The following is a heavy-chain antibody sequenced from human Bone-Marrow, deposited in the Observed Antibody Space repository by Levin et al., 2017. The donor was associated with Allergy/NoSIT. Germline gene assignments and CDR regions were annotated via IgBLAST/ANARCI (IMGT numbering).Heavy chain of an antibody. CDR1: GFSLSTSGVG. J-gene: IGHJ3*01. D-gene: IGHD6-6*01. CDR2: IYWDDDK. Sequence: SGPTLVKPTQTLTLTCAFSGFSLSTSGVGVAWIRQPPGKALEWLALIYWDDDKRYSPSLKSRLTITKDTSKNQVVLTMTNMDPVDTATYSGAHRAQSSSSWDAAFDVWGQGTMVTVSS. CDR3: AHRAQSSSSWDAAFDV. V-gene: IGHV2-5*02.